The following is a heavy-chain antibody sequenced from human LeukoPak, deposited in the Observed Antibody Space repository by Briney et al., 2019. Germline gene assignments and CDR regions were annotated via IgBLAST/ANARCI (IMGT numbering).Heavy chain of an antibody. CDR1: GGSISSYY. CDR3: ARVRRDGYNFGAFDI. Sequence: SETLSLTCTVSGGSISSYYWSWIRQPPGKGLEWIGYIYYSGSTNYNPSLKSRVTISVDTSKNQFSLKLSSVTAADTAVYYCARVRRDGYNFGAFDIWGQGTMVTVSS. CDR2: IYYSGST. D-gene: IGHD5-24*01. J-gene: IGHJ3*02. V-gene: IGHV4-59*01.